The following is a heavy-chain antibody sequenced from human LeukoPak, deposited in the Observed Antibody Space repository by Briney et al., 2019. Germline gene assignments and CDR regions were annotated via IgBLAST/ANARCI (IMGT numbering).Heavy chain of an antibody. CDR3: TRGAGWLIDY. J-gene: IGHJ4*02. V-gene: IGHV4-59*01. CDR1: DDSISDYY. D-gene: IGHD3-16*01. CDR2: FYNSGRS. Sequence: SETLSLTCTVSDDSISDYYRGWIRQPPGTGLEWIGYFYNSGRSTYNPSLKSRVTISADTSKNHFSLKLNSVTTADTAVYYCTRGAGWLIDYWGQGILVTVSS.